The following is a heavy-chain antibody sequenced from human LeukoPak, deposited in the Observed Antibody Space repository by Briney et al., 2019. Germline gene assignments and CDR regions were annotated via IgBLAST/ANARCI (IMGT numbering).Heavy chain of an antibody. D-gene: IGHD6-19*01. CDR3: ARGSRSSGWFDY. Sequence: GGSLRLSCVVSGFTVSDNYVSWVRQAPGKGLEWVSVIYSGGSTYYADSVKGRFTISRDNSKNTLYLQMNSLRAEDTAVYYCARGSRSSGWFDYWGQGTLVTVSS. V-gene: IGHV3-53*01. CDR2: IYSGGST. CDR1: GFTVSDNY. J-gene: IGHJ4*02.